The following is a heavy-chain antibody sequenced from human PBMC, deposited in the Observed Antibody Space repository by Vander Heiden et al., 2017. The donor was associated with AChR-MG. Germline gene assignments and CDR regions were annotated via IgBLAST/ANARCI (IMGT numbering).Heavy chain of an antibody. CDR1: GYTFTTYD. V-gene: IGHV1-8*01. CDR2: MSPNSGNT. J-gene: IGHJ4*02. D-gene: IGHD4-17*01. CDR3: SRAAPNDYGDYVSFDY. Sequence: QVQLVQSGAEVKQPGASVKVSCKASGYTFTTYDTNWVRQASGQGLEWMGWMSPNSGNTGYAQNFQSRVSMTRSTSISTAYMELSSLRSEDTAVYYCSRAAPNDYGDYVSFDYWGQGTLVTVSS.